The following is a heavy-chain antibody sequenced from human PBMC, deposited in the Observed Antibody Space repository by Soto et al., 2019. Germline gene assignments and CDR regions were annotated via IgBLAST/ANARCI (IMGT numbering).Heavy chain of an antibody. CDR3: ARREIQGPIDY. CDR1: GYSISSSNW. Sequence: QVQLQESGPGLVKPSDTLSLTCAVSGYSISSSNWWGWIRQPPGKGLEWIGYIYYSGTTYYNPSLTSRVTKSLDASETQFSLKLTSGTAVDTAVYYCARREIQGPIDYWGQGALVTVSS. J-gene: IGHJ4*02. V-gene: IGHV4-28*01. CDR2: IYYSGTT. D-gene: IGHD1-26*01.